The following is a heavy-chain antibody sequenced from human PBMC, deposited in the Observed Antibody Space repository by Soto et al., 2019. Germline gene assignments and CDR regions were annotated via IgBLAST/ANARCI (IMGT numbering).Heavy chain of an antibody. J-gene: IGHJ4*02. Sequence: QVQLVQSGAEVKKPGASVKVSCKASGYTFTSYGISWVRQAPGQGLEWMGWISAYNGNTNYAQKLQGRVTMTTDTSTSTAYMELRSLRSDDTVVYYCARGRDPVIAAAGTGHDYWGQGTLVTVSS. V-gene: IGHV1-18*04. D-gene: IGHD6-13*01. CDR3: ARGRDPVIAAAGTGHDY. CDR1: GYTFTSYG. CDR2: ISAYNGNT.